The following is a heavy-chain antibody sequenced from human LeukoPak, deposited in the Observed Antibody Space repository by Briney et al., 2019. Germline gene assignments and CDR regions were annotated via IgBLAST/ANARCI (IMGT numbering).Heavy chain of an antibody. CDR1: GLTFSSYS. D-gene: IGHD3-3*01. V-gene: IGHV3-21*01. J-gene: IGHJ6*03. Sequence: HPGGYLRLSCAAFGLTFSSYSRNWIRQAPGKGLEWVSSISSSSSYIYYADPVKGRFTISRDNAKNSLYLQMNSLRAEDTAVYYCARVIYDFWRVYVCFPLGGYYYYMDVWCKGTTVTVSS. CDR2: ISSSSSYI. CDR3: ARVIYDFWRVYVCFPLGGYYYYMDV.